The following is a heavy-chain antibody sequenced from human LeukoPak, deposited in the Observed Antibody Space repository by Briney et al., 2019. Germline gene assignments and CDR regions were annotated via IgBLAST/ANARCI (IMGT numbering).Heavy chain of an antibody. Sequence: GGSLRLSCAASGFTFSSYSINWVRQAPGKGLGWVSSIGSSSSYIYYADSVKGRFTISRDNAKNSLYLQMNSLRAEDTAVYYCARGGWIDAFDIWGQGTMVTVSS. CDR1: GFTFSSYS. D-gene: IGHD6-19*01. CDR3: ARGGWIDAFDI. CDR2: IGSSSSYI. V-gene: IGHV3-21*01. J-gene: IGHJ3*02.